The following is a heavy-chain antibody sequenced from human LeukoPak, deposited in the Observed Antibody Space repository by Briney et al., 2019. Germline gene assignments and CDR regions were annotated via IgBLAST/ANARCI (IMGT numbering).Heavy chain of an antibody. CDR1: GFSFSNAW. CDR2: MKSKTDGETT. CDR3: TTDTLLDPGFFDY. V-gene: IGHV3-15*01. J-gene: IGHJ4*02. D-gene: IGHD2-15*01. Sequence: GGSLRLSCAVSGFSFSNAWMNWVRQAPGKGLEWVGRMKSKTDGETTDYAAPVKGRFTISRDDSKNTLYLQMNSLKTEDTAVYYCTTDTLLDPGFFDYWGQGTLVTVSS.